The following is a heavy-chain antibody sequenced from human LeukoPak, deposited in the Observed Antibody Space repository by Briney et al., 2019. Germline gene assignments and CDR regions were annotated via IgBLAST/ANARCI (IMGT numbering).Heavy chain of an antibody. Sequence: SVKVSCKASGGTFSSYAISWVRQAPGQGLEWMGGIIPIFGTANYAQKFQGRVTITADKSTSTAYMELSSLRSEDTAVYYCASTVGITFGGRYGMDAWGQGTTVTVSS. CDR2: IIPIFGTA. J-gene: IGHJ6*02. CDR3: ASTVGITFGGRYGMDA. CDR1: GGTFSSYA. V-gene: IGHV1-69*06. D-gene: IGHD3-16*01.